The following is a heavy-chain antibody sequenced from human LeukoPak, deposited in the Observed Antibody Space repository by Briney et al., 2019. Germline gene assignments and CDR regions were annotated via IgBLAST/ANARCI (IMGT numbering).Heavy chain of an antibody. J-gene: IGHJ4*02. CDR3: AKLSSGWYYFDY. V-gene: IGHV3-23*01. Sequence: PGGSLRLSCAASGFAFSSYAMSWVRQAPGKGLEWVSAISGSGGSTYYADSVKGRFTISRDNSKNTLYLQMNSLRAEDTAVYYCAKLSSGWYYFDYWGQGTLVTVSS. D-gene: IGHD6-19*01. CDR2: ISGSGGST. CDR1: GFAFSSYA.